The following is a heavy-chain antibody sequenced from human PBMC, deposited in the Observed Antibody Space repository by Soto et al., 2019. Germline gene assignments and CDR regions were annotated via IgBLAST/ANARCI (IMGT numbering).Heavy chain of an antibody. D-gene: IGHD6-19*01. CDR3: AKDPEPLLAVAGIHFDY. CDR2: ISGSGGST. CDR1: GFTFSSYA. V-gene: IGHV3-23*01. J-gene: IGHJ4*02. Sequence: PGGSLRLSCAASGFTFSSYAMSWVRQAPGKGLEWVSAISGSGGSTYYADSVKGRFTISRDNSKNTLYLQMNSLRAEDTAVYYCAKDPEPLLAVAGIHFDYWGQGTLVTVSS.